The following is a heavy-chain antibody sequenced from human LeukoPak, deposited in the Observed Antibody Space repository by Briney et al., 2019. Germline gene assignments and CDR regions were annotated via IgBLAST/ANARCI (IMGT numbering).Heavy chain of an antibody. J-gene: IGHJ4*02. D-gene: IGHD2-2*01. Sequence: SETLSLTCAVSGGSISSSNWWSWVRQPPGKGLEWIGEIYHSGSTNYNPSLKSRVTISVDKSKNQFSLKLSSVTAADTAVYYCARYPVGYCSSTSCKYYWGQGTLVTVSS. CDR1: GGSISSSNW. CDR2: IYHSGST. V-gene: IGHV4-4*02. CDR3: ARYPVGYCSSTSCKYY.